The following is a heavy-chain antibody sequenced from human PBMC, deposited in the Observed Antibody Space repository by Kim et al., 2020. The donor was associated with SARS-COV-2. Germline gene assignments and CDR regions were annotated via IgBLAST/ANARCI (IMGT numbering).Heavy chain of an antibody. CDR1: GFTFSSYA. Sequence: GGSLRLSCAASGFTFSSYAMHWVRQAPGKGLEWVAVISYDGSNKYYADSVKGRFTISRDNSKNTLYLQMNSLRAEDTAVYYCARVSNRKGYGSGKGYYYYYGMDVWGQGTTVTVSS. D-gene: IGHD3-10*01. V-gene: IGHV3-30*04. CDR2: ISYDGSNK. CDR3: ARVSNRKGYGSGKGYYYYYGMDV. J-gene: IGHJ6*02.